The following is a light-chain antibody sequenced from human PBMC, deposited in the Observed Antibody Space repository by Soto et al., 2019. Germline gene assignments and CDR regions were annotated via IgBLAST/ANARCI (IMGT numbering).Light chain of an antibody. V-gene: IGLV1-47*02. CDR2: SNN. CDR1: SSNIGSNY. CDR3: AASDDSLSGGV. Sequence: QSVLTQPPSASGTPGQRVTISCSGSSSNIGSNYVYWYQQLPGTAPKLLIYSNNQRPSGVPDRFSGSKSGTSASLAISGLRSEDEADYYCAASDDSLSGGVFGGGTKLTVL. J-gene: IGLJ3*02.